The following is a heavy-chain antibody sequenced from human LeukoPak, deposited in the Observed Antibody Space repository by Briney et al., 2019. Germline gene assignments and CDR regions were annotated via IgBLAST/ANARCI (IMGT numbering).Heavy chain of an antibody. CDR1: GFTFSDYY. CDR2: SSGSGSYT. Sequence: GGSLRLSCAASGFTFSDYYLSWIRQAPGSGLEWVSYSSGSGSYTNYADSVKGRFTISRDNAKNSLYLQMNSLRAEDTAVYYCARGKRAGVGLLHCDYWGQGTLVTVSS. D-gene: IGHD6-13*01. J-gene: IGHJ4*02. V-gene: IGHV3-11*05. CDR3: ARGKRAGVGLLHCDY.